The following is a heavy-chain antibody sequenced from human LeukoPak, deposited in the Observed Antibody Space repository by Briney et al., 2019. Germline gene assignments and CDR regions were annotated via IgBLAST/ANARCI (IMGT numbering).Heavy chain of an antibody. CDR2: IDPNSGDT. CDR3: ARAMNSWFLLDLDY. V-gene: IGHV1-2*02. Sequence: ASVKVSCKVSGYTLTELSMHWVRQAPGQGLEWMGWIDPNSGDTKYVEKFQGRVTMTRDTSFSTAYMALSSLRSDDTAMYYCARAMNSWFLLDLDYWGQGNLVTVSS. J-gene: IGHJ4*02. CDR1: GYTLTELS. D-gene: IGHD3-22*01.